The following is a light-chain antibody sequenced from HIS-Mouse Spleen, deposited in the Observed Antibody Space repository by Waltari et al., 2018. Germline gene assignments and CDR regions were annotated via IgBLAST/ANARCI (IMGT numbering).Light chain of an antibody. CDR2: EVS. CDR3: SSYAGSNNRV. J-gene: IGLJ1*01. Sequence: QSALTQPPSASGSPGQSVTISCTGTSSDVGGYNYVSWYQQHPGKAPNLMMYEVSKRPSGVPDRFSGSKSGNTASLTVSGLQAEDEADYYCSSYAGSNNRVFGTGTKVTVL. V-gene: IGLV2-8*01. CDR1: SSDVGGYNY.